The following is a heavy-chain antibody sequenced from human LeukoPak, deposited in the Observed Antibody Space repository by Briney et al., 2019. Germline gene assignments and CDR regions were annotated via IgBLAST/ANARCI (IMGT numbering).Heavy chain of an antibody. CDR3: ARSVTGTWDY. J-gene: IGHJ4*02. CDR1: GFTFSSYG. V-gene: IGHV3-30*03. CDR2: ISYDGSNK. Sequence: GGSLRLSCAASGFTFSSYGMHWVRQAPGKGLEWVAVISYDGSNKYYADSVKGRFTISRDNSKNTLYLQMNSLRAEDTAVYYCARSVTGTWDYWGQGTLVTVSS. D-gene: IGHD6-19*01.